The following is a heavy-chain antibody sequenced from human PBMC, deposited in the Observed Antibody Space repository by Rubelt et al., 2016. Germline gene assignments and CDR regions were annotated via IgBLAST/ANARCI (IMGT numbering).Heavy chain of an antibody. D-gene: IGHD2-15*01. J-gene: IGHJ4*02. CDR3: ARRDVASG. Sequence: QVQLVQSGAEVKKPGSSVKVSCKASGGTFTGYYMHWVRQAPGQGLEWMGRINLNSGGTNYAQKFHGRVPMTRDTSISTAYMELSSLRADDPAVYYCARRDVASGWGQGTLVTVSS. V-gene: IGHV1-2*06. CDR1: GGTFTGYY. CDR2: INLNSGGT.